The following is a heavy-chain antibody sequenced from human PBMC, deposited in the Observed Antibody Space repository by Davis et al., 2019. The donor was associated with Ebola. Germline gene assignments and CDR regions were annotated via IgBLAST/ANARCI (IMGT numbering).Heavy chain of an antibody. CDR1: GFTFSGSA. CDR3: TRVVVVVAATGYFDY. V-gene: IGHV3-49*04. D-gene: IGHD2-15*01. Sequence: GGSLRLSCAASGFTFSGSAMSWVRQAPGKGLEWVGFIRSKAYGGTTEYAASVKGRFTISRDDSKSIAYLQMNSLKTEDTAVYYCTRVVVVVAATGYFDYWGQGTLVTVSS. CDR2: IRSKAYGGTT. J-gene: IGHJ4*02.